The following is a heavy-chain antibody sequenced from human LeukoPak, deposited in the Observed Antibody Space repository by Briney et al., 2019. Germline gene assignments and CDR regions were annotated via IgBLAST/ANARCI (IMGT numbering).Heavy chain of an antibody. D-gene: IGHD6-6*01. CDR1: GFTFSDYW. V-gene: IGHV3-7*01. Sequence: PGGSLRLSCTASGFTFSDYWMTWVRQAPGKGPEWVANTKQDGSQRYYVDSVRGRFTISRDNAKNSLFLQMNGLRAEDPAVYYCARRGGSSSRRSPIDYWGQGTLVTVSS. CDR3: ARRGGSSSRRSPIDY. CDR2: TKQDGSQR. J-gene: IGHJ4*02.